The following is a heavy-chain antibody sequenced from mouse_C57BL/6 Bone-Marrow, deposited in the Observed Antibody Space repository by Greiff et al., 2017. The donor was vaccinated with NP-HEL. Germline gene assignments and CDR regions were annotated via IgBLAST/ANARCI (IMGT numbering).Heavy chain of an antibody. V-gene: IGHV1-81*01. Sequence: VKLQESGAELARPGASVKLSCKASGYTFTSYGISWVKQRTGQGLEWIGEIYPRSGNTYYNEKFKGKATLTADKSSSTAYMELRSLTSEDSAVYFCARHWDDYWGQGTTLTVSS. J-gene: IGHJ2*01. CDR2: IYPRSGNT. D-gene: IGHD4-1*01. CDR3: ARHWDDY. CDR1: GYTFTSYG.